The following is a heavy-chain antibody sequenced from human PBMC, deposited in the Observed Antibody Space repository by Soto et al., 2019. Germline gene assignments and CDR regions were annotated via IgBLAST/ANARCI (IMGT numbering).Heavy chain of an antibody. D-gene: IGHD3-22*01. V-gene: IGHV4-31*03. CDR2: IYYSGST. Sequence: QVQLQESGPGLVKPSQTLSLTCTVSGGSISSGGYYWSWIRQHPGKGLEWIGYIYYSGSTYYNPSIKSRVTISVDPSKNQFYLKLSSVTAADTAVYYCARGRGTISGYYPFFDYWGQGTLVTVSS. CDR3: ARGRGTISGYYPFFDY. J-gene: IGHJ4*02. CDR1: GGSISSGGYY.